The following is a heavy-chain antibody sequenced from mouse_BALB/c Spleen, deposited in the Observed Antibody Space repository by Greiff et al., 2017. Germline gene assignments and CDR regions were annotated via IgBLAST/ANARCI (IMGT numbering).Heavy chain of an antibody. CDR1: GYSITSDYA. CDR3: ASDTTVVR. Sequence: EVKLQESGPGLVKPSQSLSLTCTVTGYSITSDYAWNWIRQFPGNKLEWMGYISYSGSTSYNPSLKSRISITRDTSKNQFFLQLNSVTTEDTATYYCASDTTVVRWGQGTTLTVSS. CDR2: ISYSGST. D-gene: IGHD1-1*01. V-gene: IGHV3-2*02. J-gene: IGHJ2*01.